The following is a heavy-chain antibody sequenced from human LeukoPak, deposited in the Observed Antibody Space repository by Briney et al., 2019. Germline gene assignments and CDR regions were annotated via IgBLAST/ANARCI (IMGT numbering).Heavy chain of an antibody. Sequence: PGGSLRLSCAASGFTISGFWMHWVRQVPGEGLVWVARMNSAGTTINYADSVKGRFTISRDNVRNTLHLQMNNLSLEDTAVYFCIREVQVRASASLGLWGRGPLVTVS. V-gene: IGHV3-74*01. J-gene: IGHJ4*01. CDR2: MNSAGTTI. CDR1: GFTISGFW. CDR3: IREVQVRASASLGL. D-gene: IGHD1-1*01.